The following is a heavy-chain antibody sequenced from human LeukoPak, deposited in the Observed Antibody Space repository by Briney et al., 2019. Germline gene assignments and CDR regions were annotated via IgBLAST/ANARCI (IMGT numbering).Heavy chain of an antibody. V-gene: IGHV3-30*18. CDR2: ISYDGSSK. CDR1: GFTFSSYG. CDR3: AKSGYYYDSSGYYYSY. D-gene: IGHD3-22*01. Sequence: QPGGSLRLSCAASGFTFSSYGMHWVRQAPGKGLEWVAVISYDGSSKYYADSVKGRFTISRDNSKNTLYLQMNSLRAEDTAVYYCAKSGYYYDSSGYYYSYWGQGTLVTVSS. J-gene: IGHJ4*02.